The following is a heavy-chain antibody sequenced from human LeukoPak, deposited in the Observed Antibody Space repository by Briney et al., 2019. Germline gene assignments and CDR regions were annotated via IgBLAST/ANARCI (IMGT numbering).Heavy chain of an antibody. V-gene: IGHV3-33*01. CDR3: ARDDDYDDHNTFDM. J-gene: IGHJ3*02. D-gene: IGHD4-17*01. CDR2: IWSHGNTK. Sequence: GGSLRLSCAASGFVLSTYGMHWVRQAPGKGLEWVAVIWSHGNTKKYADSVTGRFTISRDNSKNTLYLEMNTLRAEDTAVYYCARDDDYDDHNTFDMWGHGTMVTVSS. CDR1: GFVLSTYG.